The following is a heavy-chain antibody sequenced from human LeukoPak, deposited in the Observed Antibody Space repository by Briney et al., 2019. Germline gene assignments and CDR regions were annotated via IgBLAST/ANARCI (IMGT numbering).Heavy chain of an antibody. V-gene: IGHV3-21*01. J-gene: IGHJ5*02. CDR1: GFTFSSYS. Sequence: PGGALRLSCAASGFTFSSYSMNWVRQAPGKGLEWVSSISSSSSYIYYADSVKGRFTISRDNAKNSLYLQMNSLRADDTAVYYCARDRQIFGVLTNWFDPWGQGTLVTVSS. CDR3: ARDRQIFGVLTNWFDP. CDR2: ISSSSSYI. D-gene: IGHD3-3*01.